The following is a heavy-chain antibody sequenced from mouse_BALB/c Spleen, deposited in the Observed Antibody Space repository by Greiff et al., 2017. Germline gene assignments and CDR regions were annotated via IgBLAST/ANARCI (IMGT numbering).Heavy chain of an antibody. CDR3: ARSPRGNYAWFAY. D-gene: IGHD2-1*01. Sequence: QVQLKESGAELVRPGSSVKISCKASGYAFSSYWMNWVKQRPGQGLEWIGQIYPGDGDTNYNGKFKGKATLTADKSSSTAYMQLSSLTSEDSAVYFCARSPRGNYAWFAYWGQGTLVTVSA. CDR2: IYPGDGDT. CDR1: GYAFSSYW. V-gene: IGHV1-80*01. J-gene: IGHJ3*01.